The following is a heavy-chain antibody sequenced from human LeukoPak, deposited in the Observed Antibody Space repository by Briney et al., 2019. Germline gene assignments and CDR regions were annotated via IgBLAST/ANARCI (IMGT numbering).Heavy chain of an antibody. D-gene: IGHD1-14*01. CDR3: ARVGPWVNPDYYYYYMDV. CDR2: ISSSGSTI. V-gene: IGHV3-48*03. J-gene: IGHJ6*03. Sequence: GGSLRLSCAASGFSFSSYEMNWVRQAPGKGLEWISYISSSGSTIYYADSVKGRFTISRDNAKNSLYLQMNSLRAEDTAVYYCARVGPWVNPDYYYYYMDVWGKGTTVTVSS. CDR1: GFSFSSYE.